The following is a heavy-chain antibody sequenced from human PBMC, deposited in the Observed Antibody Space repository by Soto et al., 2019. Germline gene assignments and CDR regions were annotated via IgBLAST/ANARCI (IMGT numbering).Heavy chain of an antibody. Sequence: EVQLVESGGGLVQPGGSLRLSCAASGFTFSSYDMHWVRQATGKGLEWVSAIGTAGDTYYPGSVKGRFTSSRENAKNSLYLQMNSLRAEDTAVYYCARVVPAANYYYYYGMDVWGQGTTVTVSS. CDR3: ARVVPAANYYYYYGMDV. D-gene: IGHD2-2*01. V-gene: IGHV3-13*01. CDR2: IGTAGDT. CDR1: GFTFSSYD. J-gene: IGHJ6*02.